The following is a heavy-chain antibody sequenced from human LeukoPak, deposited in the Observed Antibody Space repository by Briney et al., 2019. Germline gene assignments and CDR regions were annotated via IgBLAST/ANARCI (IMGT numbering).Heavy chain of an antibody. Sequence: PSETLSLTCTVSGGSISTRSYYWGWIRQPPGKGLEWIGTIYYSGITYYNPSLKSRVTISVDTSKNQFSLKLFSVTAADTAVYYCARHDSRDGYNYDYWGQGTLVTVSS. CDR3: ARHDSRDGYNYDY. D-gene: IGHD5-24*01. CDR1: GGSISTRSYY. V-gene: IGHV4-39*01. J-gene: IGHJ4*02. CDR2: IYYSGIT.